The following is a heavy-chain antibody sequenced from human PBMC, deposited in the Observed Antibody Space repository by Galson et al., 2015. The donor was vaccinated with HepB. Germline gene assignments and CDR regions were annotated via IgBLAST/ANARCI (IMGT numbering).Heavy chain of an antibody. CDR1: GDTFNTYT. CDR3: AREVGRYYGSGSPGYFDY. V-gene: IGHV1-69*04. CDR2: IIPILGLP. D-gene: IGHD3-10*01. Sequence: SVKVSCKASGDTFNTYTITWVRQAPGQGLEWMGRIIPILGLPRYAQKFQGRLTIIADKSTRTAYMELSSLTSEDTAVYYCAREVGRYYGSGSPGYFDYWGQGTLV. J-gene: IGHJ4*02.